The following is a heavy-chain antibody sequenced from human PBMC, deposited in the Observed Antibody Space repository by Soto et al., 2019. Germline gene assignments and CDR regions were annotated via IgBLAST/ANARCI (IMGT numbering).Heavy chain of an antibody. CDR3: AYTPCARGTCYSAFDV. Sequence: QVQLQESGPGLVKPSGTLSLTCDVSSDSMSTDSWWSWVRQPPGKGLEWIGEIWHGGDTHFNPALKSRLSIPVARARNQISLKLTSVTAAHPAVYSCAYTPCARGTCYSAFDVWGQGAIVTVSS. J-gene: IGHJ3*01. D-gene: IGHD2-15*01. CDR2: IWHGGDT. CDR1: SDSMSTDSW. V-gene: IGHV4-4*02.